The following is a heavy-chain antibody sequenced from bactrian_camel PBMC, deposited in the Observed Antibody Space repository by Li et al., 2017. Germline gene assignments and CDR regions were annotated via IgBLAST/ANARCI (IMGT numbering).Heavy chain of an antibody. CDR2: IDRDGRA. CDR3: AARPYGGTLYPLQRLQTYEHNY. Sequence: HVQLVESGGGSVQAGGSLRLSCAVSGYTASTYLMGWFRQVPGKEREGVAGIDRDGRANYADSVKGRFTISRDNAKNTLYLQMNSLKPEDTAMYYCAARPYGGTLYPLQRLQTYEHNYWGQGTQVTVS. V-gene: IGHV3S9*01. CDR1: GYTASTYL. J-gene: IGHJ4*01. D-gene: IGHD6*01.